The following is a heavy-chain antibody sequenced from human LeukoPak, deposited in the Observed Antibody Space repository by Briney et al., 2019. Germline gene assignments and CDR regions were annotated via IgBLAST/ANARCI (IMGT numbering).Heavy chain of an antibody. Sequence: PSETLSLTCTVSGGSISSSSYYWGWIRQPPGKGLEWIGSIYYSGSTYYNPSLKSRVTISVDTSKNQFSLKLSSVTAADTAVYYCAKESSSGYYYPFDYWGQGTLVTVSS. CDR3: AKESSSGYYYPFDY. CDR2: IYYSGST. CDR1: GGSISSSSYY. J-gene: IGHJ4*02. V-gene: IGHV4-39*01. D-gene: IGHD3-22*01.